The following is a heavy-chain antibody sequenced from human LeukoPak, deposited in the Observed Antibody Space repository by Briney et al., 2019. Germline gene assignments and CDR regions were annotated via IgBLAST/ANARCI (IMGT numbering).Heavy chain of an antibody. V-gene: IGHV4-61*10. CDR1: GGSISSGSYY. CDR2: IYRSGST. J-gene: IGHJ1*01. CDR3: ARDRGTYYYDSSGYYYAEYFQH. D-gene: IGHD3-22*01. Sequence: SETLSLTCTASGGSISSGSYYWSWIRQPAGKGLEWIGYIYRSGSTYYNPSLKSRVTISVDRSKSQFSLKLSSVTAADTAVYYCARDRGTYYYDSSGYYYAEYFQHWGQGTLVTVSS.